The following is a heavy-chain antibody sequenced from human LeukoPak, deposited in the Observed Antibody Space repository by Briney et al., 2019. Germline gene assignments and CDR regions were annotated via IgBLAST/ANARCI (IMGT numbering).Heavy chain of an antibody. D-gene: IGHD4/OR15-4a*01. CDR1: GFTFSSYA. Sequence: GSLRLSCAASGFTFSSYAMSWVRQAPGKGLEWVSGMSGSGGSTHYADSVKGQFTISRDNSKNTLYLQMDSLRAEDTAVYYCAKGYPLLTSNFDYWGQGTLVTVSS. CDR3: AKGYPLLTSNFDY. CDR2: MSGSGGST. V-gene: IGHV3-23*01. J-gene: IGHJ4*02.